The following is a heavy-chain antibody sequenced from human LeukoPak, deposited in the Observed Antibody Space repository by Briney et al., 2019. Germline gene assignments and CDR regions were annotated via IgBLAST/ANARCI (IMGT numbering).Heavy chain of an antibody. CDR3: ARGGPYDAFDI. CDR2: IGTAGDT. Sequence: QSGGSLGLSCAASGFTFSSYDMHWVRQATGKGLEWVSAIGTAGDTYYPGSVKGRFTISRENAKNSLYLQMNSLRAGDTAVYYCARGGPYDAFDIWGQGTMVTVSS. J-gene: IGHJ3*02. CDR1: GFTFSSYD. V-gene: IGHV3-13*01.